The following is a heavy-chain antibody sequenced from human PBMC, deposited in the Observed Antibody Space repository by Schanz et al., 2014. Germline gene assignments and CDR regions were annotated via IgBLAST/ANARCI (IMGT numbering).Heavy chain of an antibody. V-gene: IGHV1-69*02. D-gene: IGHD6-13*01. J-gene: IGHJ4*02. CDR3: ASSGAGYSSSWDFDY. Sequence: QVQLVQSGAEVKKPGSSMKVSCKASGGTFNSYTINWVRQAPGQGLEWMGRIIPILGIANYAQKFQGRVTITADKSTFTAYMDVSSLRSEDTAVYYCASSGAGYSSSWDFDYWGLGTLVTVSS. CDR1: GGTFNSYT. CDR2: IIPILGIA.